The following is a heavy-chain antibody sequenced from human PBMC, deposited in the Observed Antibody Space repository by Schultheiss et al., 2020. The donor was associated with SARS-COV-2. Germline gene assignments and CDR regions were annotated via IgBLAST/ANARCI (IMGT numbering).Heavy chain of an antibody. CDR2: ISAYNGNT. J-gene: IGHJ6*02. D-gene: IGHD4-23*01. V-gene: IGHV1-18*01. CDR1: GYTFTSYG. CDR3: ARVGGDYYYYGMDV. Sequence: ASVKVSCKASGYTFTSYGISWVRQAPGQGLEWMGGISAYNGNTNYAQKLQGRVTMTTDTSTSTAYMELSSLRSEDTAVYYCARVGGDYYYYGMDVWGQGTTVTVSS.